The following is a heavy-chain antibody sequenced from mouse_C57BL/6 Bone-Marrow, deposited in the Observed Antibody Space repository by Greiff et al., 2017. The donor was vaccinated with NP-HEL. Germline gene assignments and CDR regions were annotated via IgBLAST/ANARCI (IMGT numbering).Heavy chain of an antibody. D-gene: IGHD1-1*01. V-gene: IGHV3-6*01. J-gene: IGHJ4*01. Sequence: ESGPGLVKPSQSLSLTCSVTGYSITSGYYWNWIRQFPGNKLEWMGYISYDGSNNYNPSLKNRISITRDTSKNQFFLKLNSVTTEDTATYYCARETYYYGSSNRYAMDYWGQGTSVTVSS. CDR2: ISYDGSN. CDR3: ARETYYYGSSNRYAMDY. CDR1: GYSITSGYY.